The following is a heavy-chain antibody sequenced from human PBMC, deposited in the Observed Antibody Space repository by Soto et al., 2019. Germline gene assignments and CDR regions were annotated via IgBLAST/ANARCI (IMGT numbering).Heavy chain of an antibody. D-gene: IGHD6-6*01. V-gene: IGHV1-69*01. CDR3: ERRRAREAFFDY. CDR2: IIPIFGTA. Sequence: QVQLVQSGAEVKKPGSSVKVSCKASGGTFSSYAISWVRQAPGQGLEWMGGIIPIFGTANYAQKFQGRVTITADESTSKAYMELSSLRSEDTAVYYCERRRAREAFFDYWGQGTLVTVSS. CDR1: GGTFSSYA. J-gene: IGHJ4*02.